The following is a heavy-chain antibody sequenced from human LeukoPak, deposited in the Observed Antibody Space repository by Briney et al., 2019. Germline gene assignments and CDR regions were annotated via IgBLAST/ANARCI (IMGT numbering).Heavy chain of an antibody. CDR1: GYTFTSYG. CDR2: ISAYNGNT. CDR3: ARVSQYSSGWYDDY. V-gene: IGHV1-18*01. D-gene: IGHD6-19*01. J-gene: IGHJ4*02. Sequence: EASVKVSCKASGYTFTSYGISWVRQAPGQGLEWMGWISAYNGNTNYAQKLQGRVTMTTDTSTSTAYMELRSLRSDDTAVYYCARVSQYSSGWYDDYWGQGTLVTVSS.